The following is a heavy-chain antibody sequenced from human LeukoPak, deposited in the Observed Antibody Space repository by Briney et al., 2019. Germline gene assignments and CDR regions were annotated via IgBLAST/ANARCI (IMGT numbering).Heavy chain of an antibody. V-gene: IGHV4-4*07. CDR1: GGSISSYY. Sequence: SETLSLTCTVSGGSISSYYWSWIRQPAGKGLEWIGRIYTSGSTNYNPSLKSRVTMSVDTSKNQFSLKLSSVTAADTAVYYRARDGYYYGSGSLRMDVWGKGTTVTISS. CDR2: IYTSGST. CDR3: ARDGYYYGSGSLRMDV. D-gene: IGHD3-10*01. J-gene: IGHJ6*03.